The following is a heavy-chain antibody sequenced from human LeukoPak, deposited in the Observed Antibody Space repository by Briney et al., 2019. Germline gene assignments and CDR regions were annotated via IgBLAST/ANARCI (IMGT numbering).Heavy chain of an antibody. CDR3: ARDTIAAAGTPDY. CDR2: IIPIFGTA. D-gene: IGHD6-13*01. J-gene: IGHJ4*02. V-gene: IGHV1-69*05. Sequence: VSCKASGGTFSSYAISWVRQAPGQGLEWMGGIIPIFGTANYAQKFQGRVTITTDESTSTAYMELSSLRSEDTAVYYCARDTIAAAGTPDYWGQGTLVTVSS. CDR1: GGTFSSYA.